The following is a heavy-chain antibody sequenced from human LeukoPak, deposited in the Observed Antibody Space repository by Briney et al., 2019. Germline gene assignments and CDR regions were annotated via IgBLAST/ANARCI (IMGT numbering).Heavy chain of an antibody. CDR2: IYYSGIT. Sequence: PSETLSLTCTVSGGSISSGGYYWSWIRQHPGKGLEWIGYIYYSGITYYNPSLKSRVTISIDTSKNQFSLKLSSVTAADTAVYYCASEPYGSGSFLGAFDIWGQGTMVTVSS. CDR3: ASEPYGSGSFLGAFDI. V-gene: IGHV4-31*03. J-gene: IGHJ3*02. CDR1: GGSISSGGYY. D-gene: IGHD3-10*01.